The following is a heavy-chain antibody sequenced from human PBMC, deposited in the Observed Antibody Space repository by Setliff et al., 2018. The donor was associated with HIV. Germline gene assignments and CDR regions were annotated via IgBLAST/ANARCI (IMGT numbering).Heavy chain of an antibody. CDR2: IIPIIGIT. CDR3: VDSSDYHRGSYYYYIDV. CDR1: GGTFSSYA. J-gene: IGHJ6*03. V-gene: IGHV1-69*10. Sequence: GASVKVSCKASGGTFSSYAISWVRQAPGQGLEWMGGIIPIIGITNQAQKFQGRVTITADKSTSTSYMELSSLRSEDTAVYYCVDSSDYHRGSYYYYIDVWGSGTTVTVSS. D-gene: IGHD3-22*01.